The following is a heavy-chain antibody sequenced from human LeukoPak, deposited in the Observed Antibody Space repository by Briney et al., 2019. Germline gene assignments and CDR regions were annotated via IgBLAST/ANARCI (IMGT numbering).Heavy chain of an antibody. J-gene: IGHJ4*02. Sequence: GGSLRLSCAASKYNFALSRVRHTAGRRLVWVSAISGSGDSSFYADSVKGRFTISRDNSQNTLYLQMNSLRVEDTATYYCAKGHFASSSFFGVWGQGTLVTVSS. V-gene: IGHV3-23*01. D-gene: IGHD6-6*01. CDR3: AKGHFASSSFFGV. CDR1: KYNFA. CDR2: ISGSGDSS.